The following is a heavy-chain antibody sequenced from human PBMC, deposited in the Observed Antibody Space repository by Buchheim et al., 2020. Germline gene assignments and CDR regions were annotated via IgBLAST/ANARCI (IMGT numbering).Heavy chain of an antibody. CDR1: GYAFTGYY. D-gene: IGHD3-10*01. J-gene: IGHJ6*02. CDR3: ARNAYYGSGSYYSSHYYYYYGMDV. CDR2: INPPSGVT. V-gene: IGHV1-2*04. Sequence: QVQLVQSGAEVKNPGASVKVSCKASGYAFTGYYLHWVRQAPGQGLEWMGWINPPSGVTNYAQKFQDWVTMTRDTSISTAYMELSRLRSDDTAVYYCARNAYYGSGSYYSSHYYYYYGMDVWGQGT.